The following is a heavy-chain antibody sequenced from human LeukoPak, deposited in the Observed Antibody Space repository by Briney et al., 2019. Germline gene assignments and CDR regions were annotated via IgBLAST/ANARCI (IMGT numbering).Heavy chain of an antibody. D-gene: IGHD3-22*01. Sequence: PGGSLRLSCTASGFTFSSYGMHWVRQAPGKGPVWVARIRSDGSSTDYADSVKGRFTISRDNAKNTLYLQMNSLRAEDTAVYYCAREQGYYSVPGYWGQGTLVTVSS. V-gene: IGHV3-74*01. CDR3: AREQGYYSVPGY. CDR1: GFTFSSYG. J-gene: IGHJ4*02. CDR2: IRSDGSST.